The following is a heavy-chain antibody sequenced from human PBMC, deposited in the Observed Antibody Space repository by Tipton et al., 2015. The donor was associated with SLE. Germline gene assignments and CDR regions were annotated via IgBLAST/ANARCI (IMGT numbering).Heavy chain of an antibody. J-gene: IGHJ6*02. CDR3: ARLAVADYYYGMDV. D-gene: IGHD4-23*01. Sequence: QSGPEVKKPGESLKISCKGSGYSFTSYWIGWVRQMPGKVLEWKGIIYPGGSDTRYSPSFQGQVTISAAKSISTACLQWSSLKASDTAMYYCARLAVADYYYGMDVWGQGTTVTVSS. CDR2: IYPGGSDT. V-gene: IGHV5-51*03. CDR1: GYSFTSYW.